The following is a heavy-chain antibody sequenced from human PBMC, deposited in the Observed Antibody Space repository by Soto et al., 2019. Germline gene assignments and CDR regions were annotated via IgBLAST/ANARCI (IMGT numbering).Heavy chain of an antibody. J-gene: IGHJ6*02. D-gene: IGHD3-16*01. CDR1: GYSFTRYG. CDR2: INTYNGNT. V-gene: IGHV1-18*01. Sequence: GASGKVCCKASGYSFTRYGIAWARQAPGQGLEWMGWINTYNGNTNYAQNLQGRVTLTTDTSTSTAYMELTSLRSNDTAIYYCAMVDVYVTPSPQDVWGQGTTVTVSS. CDR3: AMVDVYVTPSPQDV.